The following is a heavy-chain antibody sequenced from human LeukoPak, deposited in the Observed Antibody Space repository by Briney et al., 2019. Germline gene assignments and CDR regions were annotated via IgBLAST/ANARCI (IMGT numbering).Heavy chain of an antibody. Sequence: ASVKVSCKASGYTFTGYYMHWVRQAPGQGLEWMGWINPNSGGTNYAQKFQGRVTMTRDTSISTAYMELSRLRSDDTAVYYCARVRGRSIAAAGRGWFDPWGQGTLVTVSS. D-gene: IGHD6-13*01. CDR1: GYTFTGYY. J-gene: IGHJ5*02. CDR2: INPNSGGT. CDR3: ARVRGRSIAAAGRGWFDP. V-gene: IGHV1-2*02.